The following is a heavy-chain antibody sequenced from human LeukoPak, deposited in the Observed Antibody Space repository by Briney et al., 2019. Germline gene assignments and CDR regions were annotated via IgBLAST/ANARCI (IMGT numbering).Heavy chain of an antibody. V-gene: IGHV5-51*01. J-gene: IGHJ4*01. CDR1: GYSFTSYW. CDR2: IYPGDSDT. CDR3: XXXXXXXXXXXYFDX. Sequence: GESLKISCKGSGYSFTSYWIGWVRQMPGKGLEWMGIIYPGDSDTRYSPSFQGQVTISADKSISTAYPQWRRLKASHTATDSYXXXXXXXXXXXYFDXXXXXXLVTVXS.